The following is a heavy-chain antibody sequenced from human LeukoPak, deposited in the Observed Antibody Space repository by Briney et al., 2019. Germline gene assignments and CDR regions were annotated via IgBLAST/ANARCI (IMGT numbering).Heavy chain of an antibody. CDR1: GGSIGSSSYY. Sequence: PSETLSLTCTVSGGSIGSSSYYWGWIRQPPGKGLEWIGSIYYSGSTNYNPSLKSRVTISVETSKNEFSLKLRSVTAADTAVYYCARVTGYRIEDYFDYWGQGTLVTVSS. J-gene: IGHJ4*02. D-gene: IGHD6-13*01. CDR2: IYYSGST. V-gene: IGHV4-39*07. CDR3: ARVTGYRIEDYFDY.